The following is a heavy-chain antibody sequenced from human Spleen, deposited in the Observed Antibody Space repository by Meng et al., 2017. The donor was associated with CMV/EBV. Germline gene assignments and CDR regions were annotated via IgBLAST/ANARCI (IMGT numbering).Heavy chain of an antibody. CDR3: ARDIVVVPAAPRPYYYYGMDV. J-gene: IGHJ6*02. CDR2: INPNSGGT. Sequence: ASVKVSCKASGYTFTGYYMHWVRQAPGQGLEWMGWINPNSGGTNYAQKFQGRVTMTRDTSISTAYMELSRLRSDDTAVYYCARDIVVVPAAPRPYYYYGMDVWGQGTTVTVSS. D-gene: IGHD2-2*01. V-gene: IGHV1-2*02. CDR1: GYTFTGYY.